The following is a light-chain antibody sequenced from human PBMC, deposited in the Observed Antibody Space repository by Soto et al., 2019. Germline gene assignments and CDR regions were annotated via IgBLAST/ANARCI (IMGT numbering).Light chain of an antibody. V-gene: IGKV1-5*03. CDR3: QPYNSYSRT. CDR1: ESISNF. J-gene: IGKJ1*01. Sequence: DIQMTQSPSTLSASVGDRVTITCRASESISNFLAWYQQKPGKAPNLLIYKASSLESGVPSRFSGSGSVTEFTLTISSLQPDDFATYYCQPYNSYSRTFGQGTKV. CDR2: KAS.